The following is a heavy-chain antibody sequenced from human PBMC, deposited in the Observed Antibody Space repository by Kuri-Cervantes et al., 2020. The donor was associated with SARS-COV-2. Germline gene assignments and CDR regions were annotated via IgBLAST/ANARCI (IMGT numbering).Heavy chain of an antibody. D-gene: IGHD1-26*01. Sequence: GSLRLSCAVYGGSFSGYYWSWIRQPPGKGLERIGEINHSGSTNYNPSLKSRVTISVDTSKNQFSLKLSSVTAADTAVYYCASRGFHEGATGIDYWGQGTLVTVSS. V-gene: IGHV4-34*01. CDR2: INHSGST. J-gene: IGHJ4*02. CDR1: GGSFSGYY. CDR3: ASRGFHEGATGIDY.